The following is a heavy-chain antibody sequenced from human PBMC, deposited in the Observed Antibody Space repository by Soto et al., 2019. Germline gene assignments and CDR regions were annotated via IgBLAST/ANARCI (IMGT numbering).Heavy chain of an antibody. V-gene: IGHV3-23*01. Sequence: EVQLLESGGGLVQPGGSLRLSCAASGFTFSSYAMSWVRQAPGKGLEWVSAISGSGGSTYYADSVKGRFTISRDNSKNTLNLQMNSLRAEDTAVYYCAKDQYSSSWYGWFDPWGQGTLVTVSS. CDR2: ISGSGGST. D-gene: IGHD6-13*01. J-gene: IGHJ5*02. CDR1: GFTFSSYA. CDR3: AKDQYSSSWYGWFDP.